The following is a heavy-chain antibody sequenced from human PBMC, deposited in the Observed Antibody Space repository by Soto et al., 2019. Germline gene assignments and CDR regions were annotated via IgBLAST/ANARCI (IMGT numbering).Heavy chain of an antibody. V-gene: IGHV3-11*05. CDR1: GFTFSDHY. CDR3: SRGPRRGDF. Sequence: GGSLRLSCAASGFTFSDHYMTWIRQSPGKGLELVSYISPSSSDTNYADSVKGRFTISRDNGKYSLYLQMNSLRAEDAAVYYCSRGPRRGDFWGQGTLVTVSS. J-gene: IGHJ4*02. CDR2: ISPSSSDT.